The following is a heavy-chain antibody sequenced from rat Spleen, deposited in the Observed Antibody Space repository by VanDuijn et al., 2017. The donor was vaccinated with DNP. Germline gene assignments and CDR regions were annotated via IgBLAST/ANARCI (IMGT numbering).Heavy chain of an antibody. J-gene: IGHJ2*01. Sequence: EVQLVESGGGLVQPGRSLKLSCAASGFTFSDYYMAWVRQAPKKGLEWVATISYDGSSTYYRDSVKGRFTISRDNAKSTLYLQMDSLRSEDTATYYCARWSNFFDYWGQGVMVTVSS. CDR2: ISYDGSST. V-gene: IGHV5-7*01. CDR1: GFTFSDYY. CDR3: ARWSNFFDY.